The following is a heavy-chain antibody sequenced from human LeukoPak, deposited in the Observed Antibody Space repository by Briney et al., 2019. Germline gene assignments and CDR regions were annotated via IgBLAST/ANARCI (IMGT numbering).Heavy chain of an antibody. CDR2: ISPNSGAT. J-gene: IGHJ4*02. Sequence: GASVKVSSTASGYTFTGYYMHWVRQAPGQGLEWMGWISPNSGATNYAQNFQARVTMTGDTSISTAYMELSSLRSDDTAVYYCARLGGGSSWSNFDYWGQGTLVTVSS. CDR3: ARLGGGSSWSNFDY. D-gene: IGHD6-13*01. V-gene: IGHV1-2*02. CDR1: GYTFTGYY.